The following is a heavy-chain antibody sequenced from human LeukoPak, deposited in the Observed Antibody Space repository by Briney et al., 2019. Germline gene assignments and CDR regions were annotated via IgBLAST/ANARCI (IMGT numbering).Heavy chain of an antibody. CDR3: ARGVYPWFGELLVRAYYMDV. V-gene: IGHV1-8*01. Sequence: ATVKISCKASGYTFTSYDINWVRQATGQGLEWMGWMNPNSGNTGYAQKFQGRVTMTRNTSISTAYMELSSLRSEDTAVYYCARGVYPWFGELLVRAYYMDVWGKGPRSPSP. CDR2: MNPNSGNT. CDR1: GYTFTSYD. D-gene: IGHD3-10*01. J-gene: IGHJ6*03.